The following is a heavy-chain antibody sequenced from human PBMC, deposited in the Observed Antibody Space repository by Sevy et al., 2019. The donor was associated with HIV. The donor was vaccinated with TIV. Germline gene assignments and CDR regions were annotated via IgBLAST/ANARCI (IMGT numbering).Heavy chain of an antibody. D-gene: IGHD2-2*01. CDR3: ARHDPLLLVVVPAAFDY. CDR1: GGSISSSSYY. CDR2: IYYSGST. Sequence: SESLSLTCTVSGGSISSSSYYWGWIRQPPGKGLEWIGSIYYSGSTYYNPSLKSRVTISVDTSKNQFSLKLSSVTAADTAVYYCARHDPLLLVVVPAAFDYWGQGTLVTVSS. V-gene: IGHV4-39*01. J-gene: IGHJ4*02.